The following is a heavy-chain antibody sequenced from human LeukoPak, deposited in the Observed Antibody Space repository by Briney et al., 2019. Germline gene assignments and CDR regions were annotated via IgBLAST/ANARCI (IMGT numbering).Heavy chain of an antibody. J-gene: IGHJ5*02. CDR1: GFTFSSYE. V-gene: IGHV3-48*03. Sequence: PGGSLRLSCAASGFTFSSYEMNWVRQAPGKGLEWVSYISSSGSTIYYADSVKGRFTISRDNAKNSLYLQMNSLRAEDTAVYYCARVGYCSGGSCSLSWFDPWGQGTLVTVSS. D-gene: IGHD2-15*01. CDR3: ARVGYCSGGSCSLSWFDP. CDR2: ISSSGSTI.